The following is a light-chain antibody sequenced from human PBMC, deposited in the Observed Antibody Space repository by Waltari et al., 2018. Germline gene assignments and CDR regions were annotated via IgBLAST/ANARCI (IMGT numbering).Light chain of an antibody. CDR3: SSYAGSSKGV. V-gene: IGLV2-23*02. J-gene: IGLJ2*01. Sequence: QSALTQPASVSGSPGQSITLSCTGTSSDVGNYKRVSWYQQHAGKAPKLMIYAVSKRPSGFSDRFSGSKSGDIASLTISGLQPEDEAEYFCSSYAGSSKGVFGGGTKVTVL. CDR1: SSDVGNYKR. CDR2: AVS.